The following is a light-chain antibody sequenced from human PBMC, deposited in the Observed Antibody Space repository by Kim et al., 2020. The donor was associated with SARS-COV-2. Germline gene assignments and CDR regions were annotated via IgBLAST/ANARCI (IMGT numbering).Light chain of an antibody. Sequence: EIVLTQSPGTLSLSPGERATLSCRARQSVSSTYLAWYQQKPGQAPGLLMYAASSRAPGIPDRFSGTGSGTDFTLTISRLEPEDFAVYYCQQYHTSPPTFGQGTKVDIK. CDR2: AAS. CDR1: QSVSSTY. V-gene: IGKV3-20*01. J-gene: IGKJ1*01. CDR3: QQYHTSPPT.